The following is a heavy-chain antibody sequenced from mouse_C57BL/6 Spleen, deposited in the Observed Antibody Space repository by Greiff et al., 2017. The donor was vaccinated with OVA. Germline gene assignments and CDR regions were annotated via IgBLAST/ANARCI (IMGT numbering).Heavy chain of an antibody. Sequence: VQLQQSGAELVRPGASVTLSCKASGYTFTDYEMHWVKQTPVHGLEWIGAIDPETGGTAYNQKFKGKAILTADKSSSTDYMELRCLTSEDSAFYYCHYAARCWGQGTTLTVSS. CDR2: IDPETGGT. CDR1: GYTFTDYE. J-gene: IGHJ2*01. V-gene: IGHV1-15*01. CDR3: HYAARC. D-gene: IGHD1-2*01.